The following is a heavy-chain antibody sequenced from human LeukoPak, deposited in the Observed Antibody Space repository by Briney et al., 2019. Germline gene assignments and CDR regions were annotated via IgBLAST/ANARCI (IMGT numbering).Heavy chain of an antibody. V-gene: IGHV3-53*01. CDR1: GFTVSSNY. CDR3: ARAAGYSYVSYRIDY. J-gene: IGHJ4*02. Sequence: GGSLRLSCAASGFTVSSNYMSWVRQAPGKGLEWVSVIYSGGSTYYADSVKGRFTVSRDNSKNTLYLQMNSLRAEDTAVYYCARAAGYSYVSYRIDYWGQGTLVTVSS. CDR2: IYSGGST. D-gene: IGHD5-18*01.